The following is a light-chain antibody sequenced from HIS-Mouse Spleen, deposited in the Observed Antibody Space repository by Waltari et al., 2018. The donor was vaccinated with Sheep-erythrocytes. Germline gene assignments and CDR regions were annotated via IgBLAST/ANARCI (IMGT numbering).Light chain of an antibody. Sequence: DIQMTQSPSSLSPSVGDRVTIPCRASQSISSYLNWYQQKPGKAPKLLIYAASSLQSGLPSRFSVSGSGTDFTLTISSLQPEDFATYYCQQSYSTPPLTFGGGTKVEIK. J-gene: IGKJ4*01. CDR1: QSISSY. V-gene: IGKV1-39*01. CDR2: AAS. CDR3: QQSYSTPPLT.